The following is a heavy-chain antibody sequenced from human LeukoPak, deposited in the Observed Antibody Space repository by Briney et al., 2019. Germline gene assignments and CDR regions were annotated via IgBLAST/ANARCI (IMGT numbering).Heavy chain of an antibody. CDR3: ARGLTELGTAYYYYMDV. CDR2: IIHSGST. Sequence: SETLSLTCAVYGGSFSGYSWSWIRQSPGKGLEWIADIIHSGSTNYNSSLKSRVTISLDTSKNQLSLNLTSVTAADTAVYYCARGLTELGTAYYYYMDVWGKGTTVIVSS. V-gene: IGHV4-34*01. CDR1: GGSFSGYS. J-gene: IGHJ6*03. D-gene: IGHD7-27*01.